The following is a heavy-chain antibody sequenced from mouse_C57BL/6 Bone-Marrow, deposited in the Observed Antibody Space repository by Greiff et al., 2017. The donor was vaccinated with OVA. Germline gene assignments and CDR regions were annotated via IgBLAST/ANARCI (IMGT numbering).Heavy chain of an antibody. CDR2: IYIGNGYT. CDR1: GYTFTSYG. D-gene: IGHD1-1*01. CDR3: ARGVTTVVADAMDY. J-gene: IGHJ4*01. Sequence: EVQVVESGAELVRPGSSVKMSCKTSGYTFTSYGINWVKQRPGQGLEWIGYIYIGNGYTEYNEKFKGKATLTSDTSSSTAYMQLSSLTSEDSAIYFCARGVTTVVADAMDYWGQGTSVTVSS. V-gene: IGHV1-58*01.